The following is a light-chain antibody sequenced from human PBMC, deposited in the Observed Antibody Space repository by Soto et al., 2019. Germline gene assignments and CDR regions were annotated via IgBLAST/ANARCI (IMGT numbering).Light chain of an antibody. V-gene: IGKV3-15*01. CDR3: QQYNNWPPWT. CDR1: QSVSSN. Sequence: EIVMTQSPATLSVSPGERVPLSCRASQSVSSNLAWYQQKPGQAPRLLIYGASTRATGIPARFSGSGSGTEFTLTISSLQSEDFAVYYCQQYNNWPPWTFGQGTKVEIK. CDR2: GAS. J-gene: IGKJ1*01.